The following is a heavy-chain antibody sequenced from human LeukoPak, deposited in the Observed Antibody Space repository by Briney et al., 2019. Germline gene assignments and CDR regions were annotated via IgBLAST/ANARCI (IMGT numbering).Heavy chain of an antibody. D-gene: IGHD5-12*01. CDR2: IYYSGST. CDR1: GGSISSSSYY. V-gene: IGHV4-39*01. CDR3: ARRIYSGYDTPFDY. J-gene: IGHJ4*02. Sequence: PSETLSLTCTVSGGSISSSSYYWGWIRQPPGKGLEWIGRIYYSGSTYYNPSLKSRVTISVDTSKNQFSLKLSSVTAADTAVYYCARRIYSGYDTPFDYWGQGTLVTVSS.